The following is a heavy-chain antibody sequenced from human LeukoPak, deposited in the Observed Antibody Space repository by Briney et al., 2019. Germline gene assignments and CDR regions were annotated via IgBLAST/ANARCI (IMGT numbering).Heavy chain of an antibody. Sequence: KPGGSLRLSCAASGFTFSSYSMNWVRQAPGKGLEWVSSISSSSSYIYYADSVKGRFTISRDNAKNSLYLQMNSLRAEDTALYYCAKDIYGDYGGLDYWGQGTLVTVSS. CDR2: ISSSSSYI. CDR1: GFTFSSYS. J-gene: IGHJ4*02. D-gene: IGHD4-17*01. CDR3: AKDIYGDYGGLDY. V-gene: IGHV3-21*04.